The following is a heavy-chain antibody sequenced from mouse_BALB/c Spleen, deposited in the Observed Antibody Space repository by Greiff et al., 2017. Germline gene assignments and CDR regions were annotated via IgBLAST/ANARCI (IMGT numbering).Heavy chain of an antibody. V-gene: IGHV5-6-4*01. Sequence: EVMLVESGGGLVKPGGSLKLSCAASGFTFSSYTMSWVRQTPEKRLEWVATISSGGSYTYYPDSVKGRFTISRDNAKHTLYLQMSSLKSEDTAMYYRTRVGYYGSSYYFDYWGQGTTLTISS. J-gene: IGHJ2*01. CDR1: GFTFSSYT. CDR3: TRVGYYGSSYYFDY. D-gene: IGHD1-1*01. CDR2: ISSGGSYT.